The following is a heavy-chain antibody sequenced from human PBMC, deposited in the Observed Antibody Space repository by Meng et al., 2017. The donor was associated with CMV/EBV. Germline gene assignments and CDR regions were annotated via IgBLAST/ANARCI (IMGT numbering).Heavy chain of an antibody. Sequence: FSFSEFYMTWIRQAPGKGLGLVAYISFGGKNINYADSVKGRFTVSRNNAENSLSLQMSSLRVEDSAVYYCARGAGYLVGPSKAWLDPWGQGTLVTVSS. CDR2: ISFGGKNI. CDR1: FSFSEFY. D-gene: IGHD3-9*01. J-gene: IGHJ5*02. CDR3: ARGAGYLVGPSKAWLDP. V-gene: IGHV3-11*01.